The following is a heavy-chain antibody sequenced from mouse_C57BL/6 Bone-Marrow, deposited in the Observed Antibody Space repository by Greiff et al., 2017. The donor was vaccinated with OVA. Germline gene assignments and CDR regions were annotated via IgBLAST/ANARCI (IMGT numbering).Heavy chain of an antibody. CDR1: GFTFSNYW. CDR2: IRLKSDNYAT. V-gene: IGHV6-3*01. J-gene: IGHJ4*01. Sequence: DVMLVESGGGLVQPGGSMKLSCVASGFTFSNYWMNWVRQSPEKGLEWVAQIRLKSDNYATHYAESVKGRFTISRDDSKSSVYLQMNNLRAEDTGIYYCTEGQFYYAMDYWGQGTSVTVSS. CDR3: TEGQFYYAMDY.